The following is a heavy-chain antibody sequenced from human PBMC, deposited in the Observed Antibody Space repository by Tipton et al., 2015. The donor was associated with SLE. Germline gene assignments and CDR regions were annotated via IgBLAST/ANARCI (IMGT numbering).Heavy chain of an antibody. CDR3: AKGGNSPEFDY. D-gene: IGHD1-14*01. J-gene: IGHJ4*02. V-gene: IGHV4-34*01. CDR1: GGSFSGYY. CDR2: INHSGST. Sequence: TLSLTCAVYGGSFSGYYWSWIRQPPGKGLEWIGEINHSGSTNYNPSLKSRVTISVDTSKNQFSLKLSSVTAADTAVYYCAKGGNSPEFDYWGQGTLVTVSS.